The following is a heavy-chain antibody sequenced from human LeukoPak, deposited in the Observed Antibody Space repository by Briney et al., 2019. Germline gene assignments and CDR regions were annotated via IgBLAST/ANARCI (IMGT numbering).Heavy chain of an antibody. V-gene: IGHV3-74*03. CDR2: IKTDGSYS. J-gene: IGHJ4*02. CDR1: GFTFSSYW. CDR3: AREGVPGGLNY. Sequence: PGGSLRLSCAASGFTFSSYWMHWVRHAPGTGLVWVARIKTDGSYSEYADSVKGRFTISRDNAKNTLSLQMNSLRAEDTAVYYCAREGVPGGLNYWGQGSLVTVSS. D-gene: IGHD2-8*02.